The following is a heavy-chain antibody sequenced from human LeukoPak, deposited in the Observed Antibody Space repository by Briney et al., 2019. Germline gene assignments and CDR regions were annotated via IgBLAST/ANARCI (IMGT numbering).Heavy chain of an antibody. CDR2: IDEDGRRI. Sequence: GGSLRLSCAASGFTFSRYWMAWVRQAPGKGLEWVAHIDEDGRRINYVVPVEGRFTISRDNAKNSLYLQMNSLRAEDTAVYYCARIHPGMSCPNWGQGTLVTVSS. V-gene: IGHV3-7*02. CDR1: GFTFSRYW. D-gene: IGHD1-14*01. J-gene: IGHJ4*02. CDR3: ARIHPGMSCPN.